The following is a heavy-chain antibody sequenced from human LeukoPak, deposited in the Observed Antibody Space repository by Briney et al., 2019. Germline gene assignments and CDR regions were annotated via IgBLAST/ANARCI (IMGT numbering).Heavy chain of an antibody. D-gene: IGHD3-22*01. CDR3: ARDVKEVVVVIQLHY. Sequence: GGSLRLSCAASGFTFSSYAMHWVRQAPGKGLEWVAVISYDGSNKYYADSVKGRFTISRDNSKNTLYLQMNSLRVEDTAVYYCARDVKEVVVVIQLHYWGQGTLVTVSS. CDR2: ISYDGSNK. J-gene: IGHJ4*02. V-gene: IGHV3-30-3*01. CDR1: GFTFSSYA.